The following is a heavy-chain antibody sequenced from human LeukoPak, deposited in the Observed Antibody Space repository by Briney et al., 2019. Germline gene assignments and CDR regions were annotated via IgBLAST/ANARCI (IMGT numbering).Heavy chain of an antibody. D-gene: IGHD2-21*02. V-gene: IGHV3-7*01. J-gene: IGHJ4*02. Sequence: GGSLRLSCVASRFTFSNYWMSWVRWAPGKGLEWVANINQDGSKKPYADSMKGRFTISRDNAKESLYLQLNSLRADDTAVYYCAKWGPHCVGDYCPALDSWGQGTLVTVSS. CDR1: RFTFSNYW. CDR3: AKWGPHCVGDYCPALDS. CDR2: INQDGSKK.